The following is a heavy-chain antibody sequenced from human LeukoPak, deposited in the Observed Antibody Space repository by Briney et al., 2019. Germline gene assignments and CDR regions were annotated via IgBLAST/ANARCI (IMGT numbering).Heavy chain of an antibody. CDR2: ISTSSSYK. Sequence: GGSLRLSCAVSGFTFSSYTMNWVRQAPGKGLEWVSTISTSSSYKYYADSVKGRFTISRDNAKNSLYLQMNSLRAEDTAVYYCAKDGPTLDYWGQGTLVTVSS. CDR3: AKDGPTLDY. CDR1: GFTFSSYT. J-gene: IGHJ4*02. V-gene: IGHV3-21*01.